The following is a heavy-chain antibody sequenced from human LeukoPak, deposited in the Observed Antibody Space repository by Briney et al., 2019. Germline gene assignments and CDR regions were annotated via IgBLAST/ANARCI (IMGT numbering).Heavy chain of an antibody. CDR3: ARDGRLMRGSGSYYNDDY. CDR1: GGSISSGGYY. J-gene: IGHJ4*02. CDR2: VYYSGST. D-gene: IGHD3-10*01. Sequence: SETLSLTCTVSGGSISSGGYYWSWIRQHPGKGLEWIGYVYYSGSTYYNPSLKRRVTISVDTSKNQFSLKLSSVTAADTAVYYCARDGRLMRGSGSYYNDDYWGQGTLVTVSS. V-gene: IGHV4-31*03.